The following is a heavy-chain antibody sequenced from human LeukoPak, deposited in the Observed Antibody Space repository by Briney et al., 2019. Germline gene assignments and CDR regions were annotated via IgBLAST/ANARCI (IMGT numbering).Heavy chain of an antibody. CDR2: IYYSGST. D-gene: IGHD6-6*01. V-gene: IGHV4-39*01. CDR3: ARSPFDSSSSLDY. CDR1: GGSISSSSYY. J-gene: IGHJ4*02. Sequence: SETLSLTCTVSGGSISSSSYYWGWIRQPPGKGLEWIGSIYYSGSTYYNPSLKSRVTISVDTSKNQFSLKLSSVTAADTAVYYCARSPFDSSSSLDYWDQGTLVTVSS.